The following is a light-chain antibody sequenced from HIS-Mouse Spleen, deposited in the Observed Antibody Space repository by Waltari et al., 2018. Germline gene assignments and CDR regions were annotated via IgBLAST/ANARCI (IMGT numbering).Light chain of an antibody. CDR3: QVWDSSSDHVV. CDR1: NIGSKS. V-gene: IGLV3-21*03. J-gene: IGLJ2*01. Sequence: SYVLTQPPSVSVAPGKTARITCGGNNIGSKSVHWYQQKPGQAPVLVVYDGSDRPSGIPEGFSGYNPGNTATLPISRVEAGDEADYYCQVWDSSSDHVVFGGGTKLTVL. CDR2: DGS.